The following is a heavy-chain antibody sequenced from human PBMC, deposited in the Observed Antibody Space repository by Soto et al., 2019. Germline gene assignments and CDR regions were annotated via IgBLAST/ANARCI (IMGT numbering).Heavy chain of an antibody. D-gene: IGHD4-4*01. V-gene: IGHV1-8*01. J-gene: IGHJ4*02. Sequence: QVLLVQSGAEVKRPGASVKVSCKASGYTFTTYDITWVRQAAGQGLEWMGFMNPNTGNTVYAQKLQGRVTMTRDTSMTTAYMDLSGLGSEDTAVYYCARGPRETTYVDYWGQGTLITVSS. CDR3: ARGPRETTYVDY. CDR1: GYTFTTYD. CDR2: MNPNTGNT.